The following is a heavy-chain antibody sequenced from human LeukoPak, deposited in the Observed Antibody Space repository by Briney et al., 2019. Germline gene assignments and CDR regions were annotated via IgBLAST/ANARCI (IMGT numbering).Heavy chain of an antibody. CDR3: ARDKKGIAVAGYFDC. V-gene: IGHV6-1*01. Sequence: SQTLSLTSDISGDSVSSNSGSWNWIRQSPSRGLEWLGRTYYRSKWYNEYEVSVRSRISINADTPKNQFSLQLISVTPEDTAVYYCARDKKGIAVAGYFDCWGQGTLVTVSS. J-gene: IGHJ4*02. D-gene: IGHD6-19*01. CDR2: TYYRSKWYN. CDR1: GDSVSSNSGS.